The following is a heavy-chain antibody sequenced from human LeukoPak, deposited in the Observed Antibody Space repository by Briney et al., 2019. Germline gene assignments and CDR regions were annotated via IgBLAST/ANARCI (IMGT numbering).Heavy chain of an antibody. V-gene: IGHV3-33*01. Sequence: GSLGISFSASGFPFRNHGMHWVRQAPGKGLEGVALIWYDGTKKYYADSVKGRLTISRDNSKNTLYLEMNSLRAEDTAVYYCARDRAVRYFDYWGQGTLVTVSS. CDR3: ARDRAVRYFDY. J-gene: IGHJ4*02. CDR2: IWYDGTKK. CDR1: GFPFRNHG. D-gene: IGHD3-16*02.